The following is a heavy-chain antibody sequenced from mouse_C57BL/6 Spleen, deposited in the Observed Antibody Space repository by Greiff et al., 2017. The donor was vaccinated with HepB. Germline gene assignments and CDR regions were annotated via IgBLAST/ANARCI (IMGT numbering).Heavy chain of an antibody. J-gene: IGHJ2*01. CDR3: ARGPYYYGSSYVDY. Sequence: SGPELVKPGASVKMSCKASGYTFTDYNMHWVKQSHGKSLEWIGYINPNNGGTSYNQKFKGKATLTVNKSSSTAYMELRSLTSEDSAVYYCARGPYYYGSSYVDYWGQGTTLTVSS. CDR1: GYTFTDYN. V-gene: IGHV1-22*01. D-gene: IGHD1-1*01. CDR2: INPNNGGT.